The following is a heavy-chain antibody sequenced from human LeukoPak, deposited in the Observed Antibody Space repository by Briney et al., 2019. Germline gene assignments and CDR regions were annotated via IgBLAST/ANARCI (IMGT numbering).Heavy chain of an antibody. D-gene: IGHD2-2*01. J-gene: IGHJ4*02. V-gene: IGHV3-23*01. CDR2: ISGGIT. CDR3: AKECCSGTTCYGCFDY. Sequence: PGGSLRLSCAASGFTFSTYALSWVRQAPGKGLEWVSAISGGITYYADSVKGRFTISRDNSKNTLYLQMNSLRAEDTAVYYCAKECCSGTTCYGCFDYWGQGTLVTVSS. CDR1: GFTFSTYA.